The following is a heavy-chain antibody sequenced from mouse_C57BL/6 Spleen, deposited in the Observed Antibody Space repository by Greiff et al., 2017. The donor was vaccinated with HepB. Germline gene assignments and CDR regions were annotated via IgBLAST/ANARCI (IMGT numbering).Heavy chain of an antibody. CDR1: GYTFTSDW. D-gene: IGHD4-1*01. CDR3: ARWNWCVYYALDD. Sequence: VQLQQPGAELVKPGASVKMTCKASGYTFTSDWLTWVTQRPGQGHEWIGDIYPGSGSTNYNEKFKSKATLTVDTSSSITYMQLSSLTSEDSAVYCCARWNWCVYYALDDWGQGTSVTVAS. CDR2: IYPGSGST. V-gene: IGHV1-55*01. J-gene: IGHJ4*01.